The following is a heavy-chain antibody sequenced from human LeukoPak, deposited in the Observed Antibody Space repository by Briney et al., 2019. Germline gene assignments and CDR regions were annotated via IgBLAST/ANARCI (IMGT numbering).Heavy chain of an antibody. D-gene: IGHD3-3*02. CDR3: ARIGPILGAAWVDY. Sequence: SDTLSLTCAVSGYSISSNHWWGWIRQPPGKGLVWIGYIFYAGSTYYNPSLKSRVTMSVDTSKNQFSLRLSSVIAVDTAVYYCARIGPILGAAWVDYWGQGTLVSVSS. CDR1: GYSISSNHW. V-gene: IGHV4-28*01. J-gene: IGHJ4*02. CDR2: IFYAGST.